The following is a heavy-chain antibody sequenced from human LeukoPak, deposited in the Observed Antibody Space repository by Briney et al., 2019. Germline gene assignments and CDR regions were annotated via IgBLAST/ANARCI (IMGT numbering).Heavy chain of an antibody. CDR3: ARRMNSGSYYPSYYFDS. Sequence: ASVKVSCKASGYTFTNHGFSWVRQAPGQGLEWMGWITTYNGDTNYAQKFQGRVTMTTDTSMSTAYMELRSLRSDDTAVYYCARRMNSGSYYPSYYFDSWGQGTLVTVSS. CDR1: GYTFTNHG. CDR2: ITTYNGDT. J-gene: IGHJ4*02. D-gene: IGHD3-10*01. V-gene: IGHV1-18*01.